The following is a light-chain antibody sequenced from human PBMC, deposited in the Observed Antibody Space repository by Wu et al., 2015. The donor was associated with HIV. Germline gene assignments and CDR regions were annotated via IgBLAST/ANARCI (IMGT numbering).Light chain of an antibody. CDR3: QQRTNWLLT. Sequence: EVVMTQSPATLSVSPGEGATLSCRASQSVSNKIAWYQQKPGQAPRLLIYGASSRATGIPDRFTASGSGTDFILTISSLEPEDFAVYYCQQRTNWLLTFGGGTRVEIK. CDR2: GAS. J-gene: IGKJ4*01. CDR1: QSVSNK. V-gene: IGKV3-11*01.